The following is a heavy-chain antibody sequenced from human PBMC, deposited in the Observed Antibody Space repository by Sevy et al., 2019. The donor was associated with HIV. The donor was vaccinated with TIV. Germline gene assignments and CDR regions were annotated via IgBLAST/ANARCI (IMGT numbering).Heavy chain of an antibody. J-gene: IGHJ3*02. CDR3: ATGRDGYNIDAFDI. CDR1: GFTFSSYA. D-gene: IGHD5-12*01. V-gene: IGHV3-30-3*01. Sequence: GGSLRLSCAASGFTFSSYAMHWVRQAPGKGLEWVAVISYDGSNKYYADSVKGRFTISRDNSKNTLYLQMNSLRAEDTAVYYCATGRDGYNIDAFDIWGQGTMVTVSS. CDR2: ISYDGSNK.